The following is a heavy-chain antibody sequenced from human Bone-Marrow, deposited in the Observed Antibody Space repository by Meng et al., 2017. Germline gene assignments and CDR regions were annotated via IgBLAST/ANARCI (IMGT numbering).Heavy chain of an antibody. D-gene: IGHD1-14*01. CDR3: ARGGDVDRRYYYGMDV. J-gene: IGHJ6*02. V-gene: IGHV1-8*03. Sequence: ASVKVSCKASGYTFTGYYMHWVRQATGQGLEWMGWMNPNSGNTGYAQKFQGRVTITRNTSISTAYMELSSLRSEDTAVYYCARGGDVDRRYYYGMDVWGQGTTVTVSS. CDR1: GYTFTGYY. CDR2: MNPNSGNT.